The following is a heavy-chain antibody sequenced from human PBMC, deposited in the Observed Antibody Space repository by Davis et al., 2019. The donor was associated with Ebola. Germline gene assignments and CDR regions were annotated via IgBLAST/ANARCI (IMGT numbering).Heavy chain of an antibody. CDR3: ARETAPAGNYYYHGMDV. J-gene: IGHJ6*02. Sequence: PSETLSLTCTVSGGSITSYYWSWIRQPPGKGLEWIGYMFYSGSISYNPSLKSRVTISADTSRNQFSLKLSSVTAADTAVYYCARETAPAGNYYYHGMDVWGQGTTVTVSS. CDR2: MFYSGSI. V-gene: IGHV4-59*01. D-gene: IGHD6-13*01. CDR1: GGSITSYY.